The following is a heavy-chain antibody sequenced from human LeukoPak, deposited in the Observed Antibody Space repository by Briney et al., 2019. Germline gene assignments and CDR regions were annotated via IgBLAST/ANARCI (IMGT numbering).Heavy chain of an antibody. CDR2: IYYSGST. J-gene: IGHJ4*02. CDR3: ARERAVTTYYYFDY. D-gene: IGHD4-17*01. Sequence: SETLSLTCAVSGGSISSNSYYWGWIRQPPGKGLEWIGYIYYSGSTNYNPSLKSRVTISVDTSKNQFSLKLSSVTAADTAVYYCARERAVTTYYYFDYWGQGTLVTVSS. V-gene: IGHV4-61*01. CDR1: GGSISSNSYY.